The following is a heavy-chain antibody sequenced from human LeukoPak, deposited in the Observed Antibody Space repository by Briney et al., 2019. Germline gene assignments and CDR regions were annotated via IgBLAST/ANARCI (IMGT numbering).Heavy chain of an antibody. CDR1: GYSFTNYW. J-gene: IGHJ3*02. Sequence: GESLKISGKGSGYSFTNYWIGWVRQLPGKGLEEREIIYPGDSDTKYSPSFQGQVTISADKSISTAYLQWSSLKASDTAMYYCARGVGADFDIWGQGTVVTVSS. D-gene: IGHD1-26*01. CDR2: IYPGDSDT. CDR3: ARGVGADFDI. V-gene: IGHV5-51*01.